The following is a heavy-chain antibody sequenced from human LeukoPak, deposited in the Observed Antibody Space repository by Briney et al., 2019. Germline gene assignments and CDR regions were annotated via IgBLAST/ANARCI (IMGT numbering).Heavy chain of an antibody. J-gene: IGHJ4*02. V-gene: IGHV3-30-3*01. CDR3: ANPVTYYDYVWGSYRY. D-gene: IGHD3-16*02. CDR1: GFTFSSYA. CDR2: ISYDGSNK. Sequence: PGGSLRLSCAASGFTFSSYAMHWVRQAPGKGLEWVAVISYDGSNKYYADSVKGRFTISRDNSKNTLYLQMNSLRAEDTAVYYCANPVTYYDYVWGSYRYWGQGTLVTVSS.